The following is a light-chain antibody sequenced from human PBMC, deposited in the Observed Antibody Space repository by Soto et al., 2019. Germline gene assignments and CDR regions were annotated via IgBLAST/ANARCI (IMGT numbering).Light chain of an antibody. Sequence: IQMTQSPSSLSASVGDRVTITCRASQGISSYLAWYQQKPGKAPKLLIYAASTLQSGIPSRFSGSGSGTDFTLNISSLQPEDFATYYCLQDYNFPWTFGQGTKLDIK. CDR1: QGISSY. CDR2: AAS. V-gene: IGKV1-6*01. CDR3: LQDYNFPWT. J-gene: IGKJ1*01.